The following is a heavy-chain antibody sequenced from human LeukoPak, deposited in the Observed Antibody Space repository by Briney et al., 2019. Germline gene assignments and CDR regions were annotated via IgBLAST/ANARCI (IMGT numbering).Heavy chain of an antibody. J-gene: IGHJ4*02. V-gene: IGHV4-59*01. Sequence: SETLSLTCTVSGGPISSYYWSWIRQPPGKGLEWIGYIYSSGSTNYNPSLQSRVTISVDTSKNQFSLKLGSVTAADTAVYYCARAPPRTGAPFDYWGQGTLVTVSS. D-gene: IGHD3/OR15-3a*01. CDR3: ARAPPRTGAPFDY. CDR2: IYSSGST. CDR1: GGPISSYY.